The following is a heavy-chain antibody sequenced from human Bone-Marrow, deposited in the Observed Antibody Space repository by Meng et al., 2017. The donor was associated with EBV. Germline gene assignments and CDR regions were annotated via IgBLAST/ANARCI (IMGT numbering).Heavy chain of an antibody. Sequence: QGQLERGGSGLLKPSETLALTCAVYGGSFSGYYWSWIRQPPGKGLEWIGEINHSGSTNYNPSLKSRVTISVDTSKNQFSLKLSSVTAADTAVYYCARGGAVAGFWVWFDPWGQGTLVTVSS. CDR3: ARGGAVAGFWVWFDP. V-gene: IGHV4-34*01. CDR2: INHSGST. CDR1: GGSFSGYY. D-gene: IGHD6-19*01. J-gene: IGHJ5*02.